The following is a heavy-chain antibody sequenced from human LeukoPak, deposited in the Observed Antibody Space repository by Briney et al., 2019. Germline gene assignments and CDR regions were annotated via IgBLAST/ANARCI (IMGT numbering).Heavy chain of an antibody. CDR3: ARGPWVAAAGPGVVDV. Sequence: SETLSLTCAVYGESFSGYYRSWIRQPPGKGLEWIGEINHSGSTNYNPSLKSRVTISVDTSKNQFSLKLSSVTAADTAVYYCARGPWVAAAGPGVVDVWGKGTTVTVSS. D-gene: IGHD6-13*01. J-gene: IGHJ6*04. V-gene: IGHV4-34*01. CDR1: GESFSGYY. CDR2: INHSGST.